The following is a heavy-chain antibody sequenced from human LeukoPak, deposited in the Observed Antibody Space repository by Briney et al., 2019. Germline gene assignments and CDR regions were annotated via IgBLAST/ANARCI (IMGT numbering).Heavy chain of an antibody. CDR3: ARGVMAARLYYFDY. CDR1: GFSFGSHP. D-gene: IGHD2-21*01. Sequence: GGSLRLSCAASGFSFGSHPMNWVRQAPGKGLEWVSGITGSGDYTYYIDSVQSRFTISRDNSKNMLFLQMNSLRAEDTAVYYCARGVMAARLYYFDYWGRGILVTVSS. V-gene: IGHV3-23*01. J-gene: IGHJ4*02. CDR2: ITGSGDYT.